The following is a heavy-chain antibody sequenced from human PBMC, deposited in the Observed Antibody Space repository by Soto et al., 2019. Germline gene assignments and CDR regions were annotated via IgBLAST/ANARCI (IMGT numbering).Heavy chain of an antibody. V-gene: IGHV4-4*07. CDR3: ARGMTPLGAPAWYYFDS. D-gene: IGHD2-15*01. J-gene: IGHJ4*02. Sequence: SETLSLTCTVSGASITGSSYWSWIRQPAGXGLEWIGRFSLSGTTNYNPSLRGRVTMSADVSKNQFSLRLTSVTAADTALYYCARGMTPLGAPAWYYFDSWGQGPLVTVSS. CDR1: GASITGSSY. CDR2: FSLSGTT.